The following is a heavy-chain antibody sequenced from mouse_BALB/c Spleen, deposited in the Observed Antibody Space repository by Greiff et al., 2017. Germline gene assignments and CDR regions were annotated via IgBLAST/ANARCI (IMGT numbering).Heavy chain of an antibody. V-gene: IGHV1-5*01. Sequence: DVQLQESGTVLARPGASVKMSCKASGYTFTSYWMHWVKQRPGQGLEWIGAIYPGNSDTSYNQKFKGKAKLTAVTSTSTAYMELSSLTNEDSAVYYCTRWGKSGYYAMDYWGQGTSVTVSA. CDR2: IYPGNSDT. D-gene: IGHD1-3*01. J-gene: IGHJ4*01. CDR3: TRWGKSGYYAMDY. CDR1: GYTFTSYW.